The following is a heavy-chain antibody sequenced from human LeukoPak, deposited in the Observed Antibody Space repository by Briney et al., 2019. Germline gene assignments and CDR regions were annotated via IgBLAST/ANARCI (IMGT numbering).Heavy chain of an antibody. J-gene: IGHJ5*02. CDR1: GDSISESGWS. Sequence: PSETLSLTCIVSGDSISESGWSWGWIRQPPGQGLEWIVTMRYDENVADRGIPSYTPSLKRRVSISADTSKNQLSLKVNSVTAADTASYYCERLTLAGVEGRDWFDAWGQGILVIVSS. CDR3: ERLTLAGVEGRDWFDA. CDR2: MRYDENVADRGIP. V-gene: IGHV4-39*01. D-gene: IGHD3-3*01.